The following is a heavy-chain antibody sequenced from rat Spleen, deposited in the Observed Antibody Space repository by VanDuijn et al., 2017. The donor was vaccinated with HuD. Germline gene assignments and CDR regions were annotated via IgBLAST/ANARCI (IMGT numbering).Heavy chain of an antibody. CDR3: TTRPYYSSLNWFPY. D-gene: IGHD1-2*01. V-gene: IGHV5-17*01. Sequence: EVQLVESGGGLVQPGRSLKFSCAASGFTFSDYAMAWVRQAPKKGLEWVATIIYDGSSTYYRDSVKGRFTISRDNAKSSLYLQMDSLRSGDTATYYCTTRPYYSSLNWFPYWGQGTLVTVSS. CDR2: IIYDGSST. J-gene: IGHJ3*01. CDR1: GFTFSDYA.